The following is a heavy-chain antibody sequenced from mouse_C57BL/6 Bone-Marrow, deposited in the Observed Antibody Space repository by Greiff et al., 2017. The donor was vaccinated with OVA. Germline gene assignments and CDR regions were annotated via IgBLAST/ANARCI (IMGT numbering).Heavy chain of an antibody. J-gene: IGHJ2*01. V-gene: IGHV1-53*01. D-gene: IGHD1-1*01. CDR1: GYTFTSYW. Sequence: QVQLQQSGTELVKPGASVKLSCKASGYTFTSYWMHWVKQRPGQGLEWIGNINPSNGGTNYNEKFKSKATLTVDKSSSTAYMQLSILASEGSAVYYCARGRTVGPLDYWGQGTTLTVSS. CDR3: ARGRTVGPLDY. CDR2: INPSNGGT.